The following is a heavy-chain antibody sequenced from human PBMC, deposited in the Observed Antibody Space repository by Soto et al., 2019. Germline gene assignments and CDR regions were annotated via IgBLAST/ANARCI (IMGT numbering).Heavy chain of an antibody. V-gene: IGHV1-18*04. D-gene: IGHD6-19*01. J-gene: IGHJ5*02. CDR1: GYTFTSYG. CDR3: AGAVAAKNWFDP. CDR2: ISAYNGNT. Sequence: ASVKVSCKASGYTFTSYGSSWVRQAPGQGLEWMGWISAYNGNTNYAQKLQGRVTMTTDTSTSTAYMELRSLRSDDTAVYYCAGAVAAKNWFDPWGQGTLVTVSS.